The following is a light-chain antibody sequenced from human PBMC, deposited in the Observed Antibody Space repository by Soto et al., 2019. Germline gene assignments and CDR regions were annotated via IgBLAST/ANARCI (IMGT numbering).Light chain of an antibody. Sequence: DIQMTQSPSTLSASVGDRVTITCRASQSISSWLAWYQQKPGKAPKVLIYKASSLESGVPSRFSGSGSGTEFTLTISSLQPDVFATYYCQQYNIYPWTSVQG. CDR2: KAS. CDR3: QQYNIYPWT. J-gene: IGKJ1*01. CDR1: QSISSW. V-gene: IGKV1-5*03.